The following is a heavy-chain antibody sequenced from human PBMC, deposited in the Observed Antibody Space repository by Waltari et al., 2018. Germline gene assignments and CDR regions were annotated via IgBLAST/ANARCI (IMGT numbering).Heavy chain of an antibody. Sequence: QLQLQESGPGLVKPSETLSLTCTVPGGSISRSSYYWGWIRQPPGKGREWIGSIYYSGSTYYNPSLKSRVTISVDTSKNQFSLKLSSVTAADTAVYYCASTVYYDSSGWTYYFDYWGQGTLVTVSS. CDR2: IYYSGST. V-gene: IGHV4-39*01. CDR3: ASTVYYDSSGWTYYFDY. D-gene: IGHD3-22*01. J-gene: IGHJ4*02. CDR1: GGSISRSSYY.